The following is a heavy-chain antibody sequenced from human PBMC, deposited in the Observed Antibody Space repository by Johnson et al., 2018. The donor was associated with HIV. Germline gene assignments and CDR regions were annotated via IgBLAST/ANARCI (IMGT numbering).Heavy chain of an antibody. Sequence: VQLVESGGGVVQPGRSLRLSCAASGFTFSSYAMHWVRQAPGKGLEWVAVISYDGSNKYYADSVKGRLTISRDNAKNTLYLQMNSLRAEDTAVYYCAKGLGSYYEAFDIWGQGTMVIVSS. CDR3: AKGLGSYYEAFDI. J-gene: IGHJ3*02. CDR2: ISYDGSNK. CDR1: GFTFSSYA. D-gene: IGHD3-10*01. V-gene: IGHV3-30-3*01.